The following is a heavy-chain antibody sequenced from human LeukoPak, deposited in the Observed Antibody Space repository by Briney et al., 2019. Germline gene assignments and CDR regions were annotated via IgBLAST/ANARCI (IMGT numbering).Heavy chain of an antibody. J-gene: IGHJ6*02. V-gene: IGHV1-2*02. CDR2: INPNSGGT. CDR1: GYTFTSYY. CDR3: ARGSGYFDWLSPYYYYGMDV. D-gene: IGHD3-9*01. Sequence: ASAKVSCKASGYTFTSYYMHWVRQAPGQGLEWMGIINPNSGGTNYAQKFQGRVTMTRDTSISTAYMELSRLRSDDTAVYYCARGSGYFDWLSPYYYYGMDVWGQGTTVTVSS.